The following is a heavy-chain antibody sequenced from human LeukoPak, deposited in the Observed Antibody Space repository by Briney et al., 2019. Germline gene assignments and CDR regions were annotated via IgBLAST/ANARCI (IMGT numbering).Heavy chain of an antibody. CDR3: ARRTTVTAVDY. J-gene: IGHJ4*02. D-gene: IGHD4-17*01. V-gene: IGHV4-39*07. Sequence: SETLSLTCTVSGGSISSSSYYWGWIRQPPGKGLEWIGCIYYSGSTYYNPSLKSRVTISVDTSKNQFSLKLSSVTAADTAVYYCARRTTVTAVDYWGQGTLVTVSS. CDR2: IYYSGST. CDR1: GGSISSSSYY.